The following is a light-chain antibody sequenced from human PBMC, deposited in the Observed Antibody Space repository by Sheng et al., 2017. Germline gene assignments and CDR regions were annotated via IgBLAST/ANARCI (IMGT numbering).Light chain of an antibody. CDR1: QGVNSN. CDR3: QQYHNWPRT. CDR2: GAS. J-gene: IGKJ1*01. Sequence: ERVMTQSPATLSVSPGERVTLSCRASQGVNSNVAWYQHKPGQPPRLLVYGASTRATGIPARFSGSGSGTEYTLTISSLQSEDFAVYYCQQYHNWPRTFGQGTKVEVK. V-gene: IGKV3-15*01.